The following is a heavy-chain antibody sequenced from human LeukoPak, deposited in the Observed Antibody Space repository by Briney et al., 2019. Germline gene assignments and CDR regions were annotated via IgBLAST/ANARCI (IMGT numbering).Heavy chain of an antibody. CDR2: INSDGSST. V-gene: IGHV3-74*01. CDR3: AREGVVAATGLDY. CDR1: GFTFSSYW. J-gene: IGHJ4*02. D-gene: IGHD2-15*01. Sequence: PGGSLTLSCAASGFTFSSYWMHWVRQAPGKGLVWVSRINSDGSSTSYADSVKGRFTISRDNAKNTLYLQMNSLRAEDTAVYYCAREGVVAATGLDYWGQGTLVTVSS.